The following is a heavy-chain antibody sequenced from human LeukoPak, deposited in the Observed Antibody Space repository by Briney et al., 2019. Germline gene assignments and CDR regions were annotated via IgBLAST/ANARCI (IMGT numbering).Heavy chain of an antibody. Sequence: SGTLSLTCAVSGGSISSSNWWSWIRQPPGKGLEWIGEIYNPSLKSRVTISVDTSKNQFSLKLSSVTAADTALYYCVLIAAARKWFDPWGQGTLVTVSS. V-gene: IGHV4-4*02. D-gene: IGHD6-13*01. CDR3: VLIAAARKWFDP. J-gene: IGHJ5*02. CDR1: GGSISSSNW.